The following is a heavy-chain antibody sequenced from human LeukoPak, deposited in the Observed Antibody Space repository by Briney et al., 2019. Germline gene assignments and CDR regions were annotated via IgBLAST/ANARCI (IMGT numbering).Heavy chain of an antibody. D-gene: IGHD2-8*01. CDR2: VSLSGLT. J-gene: IGHJ4*02. V-gene: IGHV4-4*03. Sequence: PETLSLTCGVSGGSITSTNWWRWVRQPPGQGLEWIGEVSLSGLTNYNPSLSSRVIMALDTSKNHLSLHLTSVTAADTAVYYCSRENGAFSPFGYWGQGYLVTVFS. CDR1: GGSITSTNW. CDR3: SRENGAFSPFGY.